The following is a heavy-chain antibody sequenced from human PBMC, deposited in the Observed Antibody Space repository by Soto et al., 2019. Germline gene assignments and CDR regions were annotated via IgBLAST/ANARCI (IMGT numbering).Heavy chain of an antibody. CDR3: ARGRTVAGTYFDY. CDR1: GGTFSSYT. Sequence: ASMKVSCKASGGTFSSYTISWVRQAPGQGLEWMGRIIPILGIANYAQKFQGRVTITADKSTSTAYMELSSLRSEDTAVYYCARGRTVAGTYFDYWGQGTLVTVSS. D-gene: IGHD6-19*01. V-gene: IGHV1-69*02. CDR2: IIPILGIA. J-gene: IGHJ4*02.